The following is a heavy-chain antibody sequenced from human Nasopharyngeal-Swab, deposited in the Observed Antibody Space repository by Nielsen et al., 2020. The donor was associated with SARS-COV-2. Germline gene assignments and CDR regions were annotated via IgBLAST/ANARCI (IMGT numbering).Heavy chain of an antibody. Sequence: GASLNISCKGSGSSFTTYWIGWVRQLPGKGLEWMGIIYPGDSNTRYSPSFQGQVTISVDKYSSTAYLQWSSLKASDTAIYYCARPMRPMGHYYFGMDVWGQGTTVAVSS. J-gene: IGHJ6*02. CDR1: GSSFTTYW. CDR2: IYPGDSNT. V-gene: IGHV5-51*01. CDR3: ARPMRPMGHYYFGMDV. D-gene: IGHD1-26*01.